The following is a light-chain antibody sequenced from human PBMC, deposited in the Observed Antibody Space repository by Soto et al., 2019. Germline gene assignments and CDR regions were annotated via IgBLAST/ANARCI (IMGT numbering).Light chain of an antibody. V-gene: IGLV7-46*01. CDR1: TGAVTSNHH. Sequence: QAVVTQEPSLTVSPGGTVTLTCGSSTGAVTSNHHPYWFQQKAGQAPRTLIYDTSNKHSWTPARFSGSLLGDKAALTLSGXQPXDXAQYYCLLSYNAARVFGGGTKLTVL. CDR3: LLSYNAARV. J-gene: IGLJ2*01. CDR2: DTS.